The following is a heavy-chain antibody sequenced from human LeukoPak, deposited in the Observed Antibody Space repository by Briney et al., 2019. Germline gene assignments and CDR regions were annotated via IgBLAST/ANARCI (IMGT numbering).Heavy chain of an antibody. D-gene: IGHD5-18*01. V-gene: IGHV3-30*03. Sequence: SLSFSCSASGFTFSSYGIHWVRQAQGKGLEWIAIITNDRSNKNYADSVKGRFTVTRDNSKNTLYLQMNSLRAEDTAVYYCARDPNFRISYGFGTFDIWAQGTMVTVSS. J-gene: IGHJ3*02. CDR2: ITNDRSNK. CDR1: GFTFSSYG. CDR3: ARDPNFRISYGFGTFDI.